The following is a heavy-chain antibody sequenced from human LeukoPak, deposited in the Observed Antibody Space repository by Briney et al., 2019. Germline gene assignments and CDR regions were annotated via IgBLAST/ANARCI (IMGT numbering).Heavy chain of an antibody. V-gene: IGHV3-73*01. J-gene: IGHJ4*02. D-gene: IGHD6-19*01. CDR3: SRHLYSSAWYEEN. CDR2: IRSKADSHAT. CDR1: GFTFSGSA. Sequence: GGSLRLSCAASGFTFSGSAVHWVRQASEKGLEWVGHIRSKADSHATAYAASVQGRFTISRDDSNNTAYLHMNSLKIEDAAVYFCSRHLYSSAWYEENWGQGTLVTVSS.